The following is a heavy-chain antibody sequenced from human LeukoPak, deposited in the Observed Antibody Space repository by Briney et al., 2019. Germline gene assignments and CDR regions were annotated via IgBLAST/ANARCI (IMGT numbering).Heavy chain of an antibody. Sequence: GGSLRLSCAAAGFTFSSYSMNWVRQAPGKGLEWVSSISSSSSYIYYADSVKGRFTISRDNAKNSLYLQMNSLRAEDTAVYYCARVWAVVTGAAFDIWGQGTMVTVSS. CDR2: ISSSSSYI. V-gene: IGHV3-21*01. D-gene: IGHD4-23*01. CDR1: GFTFSSYS. CDR3: ARVWAVVTGAAFDI. J-gene: IGHJ3*02.